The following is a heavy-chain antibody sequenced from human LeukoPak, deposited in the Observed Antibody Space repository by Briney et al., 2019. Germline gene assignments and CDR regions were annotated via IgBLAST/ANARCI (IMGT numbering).Heavy chain of an antibody. Sequence: GGSLRLSCAASGFTFSSYSMNWVRQAPGKGLEWVSSITGSGSYIYSADSVKGRFAISRDNAKNSLYLQMNSLRVEDTALYYCTRGENSGSYFTIGNAFDIWGQGTMVTVSS. CDR3: TRGENSGSYFTIGNAFDI. J-gene: IGHJ3*02. V-gene: IGHV3-21*01. CDR2: ITGSGSYI. CDR1: GFTFSSYS. D-gene: IGHD1-26*01.